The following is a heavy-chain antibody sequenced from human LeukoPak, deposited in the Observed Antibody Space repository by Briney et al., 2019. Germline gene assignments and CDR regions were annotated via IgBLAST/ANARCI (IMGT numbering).Heavy chain of an antibody. D-gene: IGHD3-10*01. Sequence: GGSLRLSCATSGFTFSTQGMHWVRQAPGKGLEWVTFIQNDGKDKRYADSVQGRFTVSRDDSKKTVYLQVNSLRVEDTAMYYCTRESGSSRDGELLWTWGQGTLVTVSS. CDR3: TRESGSSRDGELLWT. V-gene: IGHV3-30*02. CDR1: GFTFSTQG. J-gene: IGHJ5*01. CDR2: IQNDGKDK.